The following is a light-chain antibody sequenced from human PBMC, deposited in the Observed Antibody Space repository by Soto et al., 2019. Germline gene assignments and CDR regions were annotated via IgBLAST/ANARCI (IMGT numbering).Light chain of an antibody. CDR3: SSYTSSSTLYV. J-gene: IGLJ1*01. V-gene: IGLV2-14*01. Sequence: SSLHKPSSVSGSPGESITISCPGTSSDVGGYNYVSWYQQHPGKAPKLMIYDVSNRPSGVSNRFSGSKSGNTASLTISGLQAEDEADYYCSSYTSSSTLYVFGTGTKVTV. CDR1: SSDVGGYNY. CDR2: DVS.